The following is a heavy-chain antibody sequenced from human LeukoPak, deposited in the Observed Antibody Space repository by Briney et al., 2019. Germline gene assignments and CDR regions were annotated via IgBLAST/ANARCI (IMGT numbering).Heavy chain of an antibody. D-gene: IGHD2-21*01. J-gene: IGHJ4*02. CDR2: ISGSGGAT. Sequence: PGGSLRLSCAASGFIFSSYAMSWVCQAPGKGLEWVSAISGSGGATYYAGSVKGRFTISRDNSKNTLYLQMNSLRVEDTAVYYCAREIEGIDYWGQGTLVTVSS. V-gene: IGHV3-23*01. CDR1: GFIFSSYA. CDR3: AREIEGIDY.